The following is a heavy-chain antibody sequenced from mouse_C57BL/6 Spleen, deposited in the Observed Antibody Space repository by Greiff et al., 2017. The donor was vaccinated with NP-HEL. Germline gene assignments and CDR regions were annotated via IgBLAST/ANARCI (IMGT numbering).Heavy chain of an antibody. CDR2: IYPGDGDT. Sequence: QVQLQQSGPELVKPGASVKISCKASGYAFSSSWMNWVKQRPGKGLEWIGRIYPGDGDTNYNGKFKGKATLTADKSSSTAYMQLSSLTSEDSAVYFCARSLYYGNYGWYFDVWGTGTTVTVSS. D-gene: IGHD2-1*01. J-gene: IGHJ1*03. CDR1: GYAFSSSW. V-gene: IGHV1-82*01. CDR3: ARSLYYGNYGWYFDV.